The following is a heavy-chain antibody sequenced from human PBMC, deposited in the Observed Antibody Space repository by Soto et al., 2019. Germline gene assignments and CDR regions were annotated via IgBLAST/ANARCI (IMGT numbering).Heavy chain of an antibody. D-gene: IGHD6-13*01. CDR3: ARVAGIAAAGTIDY. Sequence: SETLSLTCAVSGGSISSSNWWSWVRQPPGKGLEWIGEIYHSGSTNYNPSLKSRVTISVDKSKNQFSLKLSSVTAADTAVYYCARVAGIAAAGTIDYWGQGTLVTVSS. CDR1: GGSISSSNW. J-gene: IGHJ4*02. V-gene: IGHV4-4*02. CDR2: IYHSGST.